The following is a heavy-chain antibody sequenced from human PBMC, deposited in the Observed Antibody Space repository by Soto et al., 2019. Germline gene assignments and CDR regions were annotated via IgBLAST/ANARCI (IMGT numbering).Heavy chain of an antibody. V-gene: IGHV1-2*02. D-gene: IGHD1-26*01. CDR2: VTPRSGEV. Sequence: QVHLVQSGAEVKRPGDSVKVSCQASGYTFTDYHIHWVRQAPGQGLEWMGRVTPRSGEVYYSPKFQGRVTLTRDTSSSTAYMELTTLKFDDTAVFYCARVPILGPTGDFDYWGQGTLATVS. J-gene: IGHJ4*02. CDR3: ARVPILGPTGDFDY. CDR1: GYTFTDYH.